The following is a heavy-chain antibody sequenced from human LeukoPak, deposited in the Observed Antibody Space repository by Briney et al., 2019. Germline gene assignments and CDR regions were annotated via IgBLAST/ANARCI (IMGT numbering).Heavy chain of an antibody. CDR1: GYTFTSYD. CDR2: INPNSGGT. V-gene: IGHV1-2*02. J-gene: IGHJ4*02. D-gene: IGHD1-26*01. CDR3: ARDFGWEPLVHFDY. Sequence: GASVTVSCKASGYTFTSYDINWVRQAPGQGLEWMGWINPNSGGTNYAQKFQGRVTMTRDTSISTAYMELSRLRSDDTAVYYCARDFGWEPLVHFDYWGQGTLVTVSS.